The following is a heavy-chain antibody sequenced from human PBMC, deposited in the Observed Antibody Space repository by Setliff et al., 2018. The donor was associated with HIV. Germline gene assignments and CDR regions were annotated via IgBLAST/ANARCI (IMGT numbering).Heavy chain of an antibody. J-gene: IGHJ4*02. CDR3: GRGPHIVGAPWAVIDY. CDR1: GGSFSGYY. V-gene: IGHV4-34*01. CDR2: IFHNGTI. D-gene: IGHD1-26*01. Sequence: LSLTCAVYGGSFSGYYWSWIRQPPGKGLEWIGEIFHNGTINCNPSLKSRVALSIDTFKSQISLNMTSLTTADTAIYYCGRGPHIVGAPWAVIDYWAQGKPVTVSS.